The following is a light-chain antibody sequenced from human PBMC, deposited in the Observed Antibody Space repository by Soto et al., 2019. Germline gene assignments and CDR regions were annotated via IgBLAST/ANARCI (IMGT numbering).Light chain of an antibody. CDR3: QQYNSPLEGWT. CDR2: DAS. J-gene: IGKJ1*01. CDR1: QSISSW. Sequence: DIQMTQSPSTLSASVGDRVTITCRASQSISSWLAWYQQKPGKAPKLLIYDASSLESGVPSRFSGSGSGTEFTLTISSLQPDDFATYYGQQYNSPLEGWTFGQGTKVEIK. V-gene: IGKV1-5*01.